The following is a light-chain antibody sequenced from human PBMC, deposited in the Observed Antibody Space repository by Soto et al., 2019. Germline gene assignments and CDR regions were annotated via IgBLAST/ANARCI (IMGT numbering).Light chain of an antibody. CDR1: QGISIY. CDR2: GAS. Sequence: DIQMTQSPSSLSASVGDRVTITCRASQGISIYLAWYQQKPGKVPKLLIYGASTLQSWVPSRFSGSGSGTDFTLTISSLQSEDVATYYCQKYSSAPWTFGQGTKVEIK. V-gene: IGKV1-27*01. CDR3: QKYSSAPWT. J-gene: IGKJ1*01.